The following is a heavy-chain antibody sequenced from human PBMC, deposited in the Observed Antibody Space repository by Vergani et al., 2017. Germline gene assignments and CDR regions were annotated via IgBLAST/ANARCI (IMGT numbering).Heavy chain of an antibody. J-gene: IGHJ6*02. Sequence: QVQLQESGPGLVKPSQTLSLTCTVSGGSISRGYYYWSWIRQPPGKGLEWIGYIYYSGSTDYNPSLQSRVTISVDTSRNQFSLKLSSVTAADTAVYYCARDDRPTIWGSRPYYYYGMDVWGQGTTVTVSS. CDR2: IYYSGST. V-gene: IGHV4-30-4*08. CDR3: ARDDRPTIWGSRPYYYYGMDV. CDR1: GGSISRGYYY. D-gene: IGHD7-27*01.